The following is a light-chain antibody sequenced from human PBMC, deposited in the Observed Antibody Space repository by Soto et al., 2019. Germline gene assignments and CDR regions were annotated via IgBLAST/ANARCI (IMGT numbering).Light chain of an antibody. CDR2: AAS. J-gene: IGKJ4*01. Sequence: DIQMTQSPSSLSASVGDRVTITCRASQSINKWLAWYQQKPGKAPKRLIYAASRLQSGVPSRFSGSGSGTDFTLTINTLQPEDIATYYCQQSYSTPRFGGGTKVDIK. CDR3: QQSYSTPR. CDR1: QSINKW. V-gene: IGKV1-39*01.